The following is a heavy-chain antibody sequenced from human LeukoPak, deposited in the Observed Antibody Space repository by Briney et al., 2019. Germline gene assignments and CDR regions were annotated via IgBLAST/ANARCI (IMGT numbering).Heavy chain of an antibody. CDR2: IYTSGST. CDR1: GGSISSGSYY. J-gene: IGHJ4*02. Sequence: SETLSLTCTVSGGSISSGSYYWSWIRQPAGKGLEWIGHIYTSGSTNYNPSLKSRVTISVDTSKNQFSLKLTSVTAADTAVYYCTKGRGIWGQGTLVTVSS. V-gene: IGHV4-61*09. CDR3: TKGRGI. D-gene: IGHD3-10*01.